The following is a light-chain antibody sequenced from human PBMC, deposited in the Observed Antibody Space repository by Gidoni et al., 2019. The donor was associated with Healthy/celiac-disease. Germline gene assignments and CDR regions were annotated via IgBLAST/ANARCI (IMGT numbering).Light chain of an antibody. CDR3: QQLNSYHPRT. J-gene: IGKJ4*01. CDR1: QGISSY. V-gene: IGKV1-9*01. CDR2: AAS. Sequence: DIQLTQSPSFLSASVGDRVIIPCRASQGISSYLAWYQQKPGKAPKLLIYAASTLQSRVPSRFSGSGSGTEFTLTISSLQPEDFATYYCQQLNSYHPRTFGGGTKVEIK.